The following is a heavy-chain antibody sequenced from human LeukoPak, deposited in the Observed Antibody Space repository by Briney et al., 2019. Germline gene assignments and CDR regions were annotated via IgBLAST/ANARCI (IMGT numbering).Heavy chain of an antibody. CDR3: ARVQSDYYGSGSYDY. J-gene: IGHJ4*02. D-gene: IGHD3-10*01. Sequence: GGSLRLSCAASGFTFSSYDMHWVRQATGKGLEWVSAIGTAGDTYYPGSVKGRFTISRENAKNSLYLQMNSLRAGDTAVYYCARVQSDYYGSGSYDYWGQGTLVTVSS. CDR1: GFTFSSYD. V-gene: IGHV3-13*01. CDR2: IGTAGDT.